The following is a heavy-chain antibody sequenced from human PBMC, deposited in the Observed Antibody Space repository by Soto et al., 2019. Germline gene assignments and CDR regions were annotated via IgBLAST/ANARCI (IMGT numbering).Heavy chain of an antibody. Sequence: GSLRLSCAASGFTFSSFWITWVRQAPGKGLEWVANINQDGSEKHYVDSVKGRFTLSRDNAENSVYLQMNSLRADDTAVYYCARDFGVQELDYWGQGTLVTVSS. CDR1: GFTFSSFW. V-gene: IGHV3-7*01. D-gene: IGHD3-3*01. CDR2: INQDGSEK. J-gene: IGHJ4*02. CDR3: ARDFGVQELDY.